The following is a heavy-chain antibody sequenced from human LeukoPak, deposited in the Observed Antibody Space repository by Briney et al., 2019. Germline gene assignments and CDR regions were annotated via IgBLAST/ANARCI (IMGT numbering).Heavy chain of an antibody. V-gene: IGHV3-30*04. CDR2: ISYDGSNK. D-gene: IGHD3-10*01. J-gene: IGHJ6*02. CDR3: ARDPTYGSGSYYGMDV. Sequence: GGSLRLSCAASGFTFSTYAMHWVRQAPGKGLEWVAVISYDGSNKNYADSVEGRFTISRHNSENTLYLQMNSLRAEDTAVYYCARDPTYGSGSYYGMDVWGQGTTVTVSS. CDR1: GFTFSTYA.